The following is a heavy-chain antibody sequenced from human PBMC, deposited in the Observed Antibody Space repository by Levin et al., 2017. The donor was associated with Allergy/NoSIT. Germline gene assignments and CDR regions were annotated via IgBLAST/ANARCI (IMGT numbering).Heavy chain of an antibody. CDR3: ARVYYGWGTA. J-gene: IGHJ4*02. V-gene: IGHV1-2*02. CDR1: GYSFSTYF. CDR2: INPHNTVT. D-gene: IGHD3-10*01. Sequence: PGESLKISCKSSGYSFSTYFFHWVRQAPGQGLEWMGYINPHNTVTNYAQKFQGRITMTRDTSISTAYMELSSLRPDDTAVYFCARVYYGWGTAWGQGTQVTVSS.